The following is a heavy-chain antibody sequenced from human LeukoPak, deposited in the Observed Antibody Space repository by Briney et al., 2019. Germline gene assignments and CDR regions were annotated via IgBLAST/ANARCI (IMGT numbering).Heavy chain of an antibody. D-gene: IGHD1-26*01. J-gene: IGHJ4*02. Sequence: GGSLRLSCAASGFTFSSYSMNWVRQAPGKGLEWVSSLSSTTSYIYYADSVKGRFTISRDNAQNSLYLQMDSLRAEDTAVDYCARSLRATTSALEYWGQGTLVTVSS. CDR2: LSSTTSYI. CDR1: GFTFSSYS. CDR3: ARSLRATTSALEY. V-gene: IGHV3-21*01.